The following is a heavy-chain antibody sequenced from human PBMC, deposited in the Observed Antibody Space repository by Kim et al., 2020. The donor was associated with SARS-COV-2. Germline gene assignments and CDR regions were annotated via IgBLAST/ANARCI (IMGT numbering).Heavy chain of an antibody. CDR3: ARDTEDCSSTSCYVDY. CDR2: ISYDGSNK. CDR1: GFTFSSYG. D-gene: IGHD2-2*01. J-gene: IGHJ4*02. Sequence: GGSLRLSCAASGFTFSSYGMHWVRQAPGKGLEWVAVISYDGSNKYYADSVKGRFTISRDNSKNTLYLQMNSLRAEDTGVYYCARDTEDCSSTSCYVDYWGQGNLVTVSS. V-gene: IGHV3-33*05.